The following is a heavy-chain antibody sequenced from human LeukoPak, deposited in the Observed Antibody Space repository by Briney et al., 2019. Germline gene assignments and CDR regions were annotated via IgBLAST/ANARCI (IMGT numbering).Heavy chain of an antibody. CDR3: ARGRLLWFGEATFDP. J-gene: IGHJ5*02. D-gene: IGHD3-10*01. CDR2: TNPNSGGT. CDR1: GYTFTGYY. Sequence: GASVKVSCKASGYTFTGYYMHWVGQAPGQGLEWMGWTNPNSGGTNYAQKFQGRATITRDTSISTAYMELSRLRSDDTAVYYCARGRLLWFGEATFDPWGQGTLVTVSS. V-gene: IGHV1-2*02.